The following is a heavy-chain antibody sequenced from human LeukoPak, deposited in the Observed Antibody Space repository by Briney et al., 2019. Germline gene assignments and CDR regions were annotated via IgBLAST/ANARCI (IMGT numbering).Heavy chain of an antibody. D-gene: IGHD3-9*01. CDR2: IYTSGST. V-gene: IGHV4-61*02. CDR1: GGSISSSSYY. CDR3: ARHLYDILTGYYSWWFDP. J-gene: IGHJ5*02. Sequence: SETLSLTCTVSGGSISSSSYYWGWIRQPAGKGLEWIGRIYTSGSTNYNPSLKSRVTISVDTSKNQFSLKLSSVTAADTAVYYCARHLYDILTGYYSWWFDPWGQGTLVTVSS.